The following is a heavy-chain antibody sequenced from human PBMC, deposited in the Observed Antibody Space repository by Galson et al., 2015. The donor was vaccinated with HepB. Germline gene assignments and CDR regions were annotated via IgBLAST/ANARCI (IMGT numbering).Heavy chain of an antibody. D-gene: IGHD6-19*01. CDR3: ARVVARGGLGWFCLDP. CDR1: GYTFSRSA. V-gene: IGHV1-8*02. Sequence: SVKVSCKASGYTFSRSAIHWVRQATGQRLEWMGWMNPNSGNTGYAQKFQGRVTVTRNISRGTAYMELRGLRSDDTAVFYCARVVARGGLGWFCLDPWGQGTLGTVSS. CDR2: MNPNSGNT. J-gene: IGHJ5*02.